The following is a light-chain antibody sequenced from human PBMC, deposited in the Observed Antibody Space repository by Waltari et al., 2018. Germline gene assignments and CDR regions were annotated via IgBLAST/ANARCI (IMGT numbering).Light chain of an antibody. CDR2: GAS. V-gene: IGKV3-20*01. CDR3: QQYGISPRT. CDR1: QSVGSDY. Sequence: EVVLTQSPVTLSLSPGERATLSCRASQSVGSDYLAWYQQKPGQAPRLLLYGASSRATGIPDRFSGSGSGTDVTLTISRLEPEDFAVYYCQQYGISPRTFGQGTKVEI. J-gene: IGKJ1*01.